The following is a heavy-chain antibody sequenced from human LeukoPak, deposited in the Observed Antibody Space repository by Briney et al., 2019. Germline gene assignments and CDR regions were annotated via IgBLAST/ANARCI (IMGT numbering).Heavy chain of an antibody. J-gene: IGHJ4*02. CDR1: GFTFSSSW. Sequence: QPGGSLRLSCAASGFTFSSSWMSWVRQAPGKGLEWVTNIKPDGSEKYYVDSVKGRFTISRDNAKNSLYLQMNSLRAEDTALYYCARDTVGVTDYWGQGTLDTVSS. CDR3: ARDTVGVTDY. V-gene: IGHV3-7*01. CDR2: IKPDGSEK. D-gene: IGHD1-26*01.